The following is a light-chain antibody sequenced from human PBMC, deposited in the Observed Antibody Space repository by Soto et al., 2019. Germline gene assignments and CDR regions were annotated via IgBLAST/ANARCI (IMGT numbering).Light chain of an antibody. CDR1: KLGDKY. J-gene: IGLJ2*01. CDR2: EDN. V-gene: IGLV3-1*01. CDR3: QAWDRSAVF. Sequence: SYELTQPPSVSVSPGQTASLTCSGHKLGDKYAFWYQQKSGQSPELVMYEDNKRPSGIPERFSGSNSGNTATLTITGTQAMDEADFYCQAWDRSAVFFGGGTKVTVL.